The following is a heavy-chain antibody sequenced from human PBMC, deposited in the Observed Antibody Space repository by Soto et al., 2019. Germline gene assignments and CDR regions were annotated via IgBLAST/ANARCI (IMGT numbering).Heavy chain of an antibody. CDR2: IWHDGSNT. CDR3: ATEIDWLHAFDF. Sequence: QVRLVEFGGGVVQPGNSLRLSCAASGFTFSTYGMHWVHQAPGKGLEWVAHIWHDGSNTYYIDSVKGRFTISRDNSKNTLYLQMNSLRAEDTAVYYCATEIDWLHAFDFWGQGTMVTVSS. V-gene: IGHV3-33*01. D-gene: IGHD3-9*01. CDR1: GFTFSTYG. J-gene: IGHJ3*01.